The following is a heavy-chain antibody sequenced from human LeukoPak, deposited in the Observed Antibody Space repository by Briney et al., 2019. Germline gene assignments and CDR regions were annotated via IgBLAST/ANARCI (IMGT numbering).Heavy chain of an antibody. CDR2: ISYDGSNK. Sequence: PGRSLRLSCAASGFTFSSYGMHWVRQAPGKGLEWVAVISYDGSNKYYADSVKGRFTISRGNSKNTLYLQMNSLRAEDTAVYYCAKDPKFDPWGQGTLVTVSS. V-gene: IGHV3-30*18. CDR1: GFTFSSYG. J-gene: IGHJ5*02. CDR3: AKDPKFDP.